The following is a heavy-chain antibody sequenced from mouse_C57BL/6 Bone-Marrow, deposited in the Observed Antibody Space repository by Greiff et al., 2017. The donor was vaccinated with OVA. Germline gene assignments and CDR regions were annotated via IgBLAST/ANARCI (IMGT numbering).Heavy chain of an antibody. CDR3: AKSNYPYYFDD. J-gene: IGHJ2*01. Sequence: EVQRVESGAELVKPGASVKLSCTASGFTIKDYYMHWVKQRTEQGLEWIGRIDPEDGETKYAPKFQGKAPITADTSSNTAYLQLSSLTSEDTAVYYCAKSNYPYYFDDWGQGTTLTVSS. CDR2: IDPEDGET. D-gene: IGHD2-5*01. V-gene: IGHV14-2*01. CDR1: GFTIKDYY.